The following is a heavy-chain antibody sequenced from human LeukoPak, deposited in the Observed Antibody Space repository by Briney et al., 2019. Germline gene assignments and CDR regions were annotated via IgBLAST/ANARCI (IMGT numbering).Heavy chain of an antibody. Sequence: ASVKVSCKVSGYTLTELSMHWVRQAPGKGLEWMGGFDPKEGETISAQKFQDRVTMTVDSSTDTAYMELSSLRFEDTAVYYCATALCGISCYIGYWYFDLWGRGTLITVSS. V-gene: IGHV1-24*01. CDR2: FDPKEGET. D-gene: IGHD2-2*02. J-gene: IGHJ2*01. CDR1: GYTLTELS. CDR3: ATALCGISCYIGYWYFDL.